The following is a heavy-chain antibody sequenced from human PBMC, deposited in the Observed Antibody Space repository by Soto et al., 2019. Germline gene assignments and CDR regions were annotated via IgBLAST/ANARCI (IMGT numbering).Heavy chain of an antibody. CDR1: GFTFSSYA. J-gene: IGHJ4*02. D-gene: IGHD6-13*01. CDR3: AKSGAMRAAAFSGLFSRERDFVY. V-gene: IGHV3-23*01. CDR2: ISGSGGST. Sequence: PGGSLRLSCAASGFTFSSYAMSWFRQAPGKGLEWVSAISGSGGSTYYADAVKGRFTISRDNSKNTLYLQMNSLRAEDTAEYYCAKSGAMRAAAFSGLFSRERDFVYSGPGTLVTV.